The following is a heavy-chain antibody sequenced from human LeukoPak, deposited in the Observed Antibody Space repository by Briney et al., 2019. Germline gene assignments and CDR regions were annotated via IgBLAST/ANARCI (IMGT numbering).Heavy chain of an antibody. Sequence: ASVKVSCTTSGYSFTNYYMHWVRQAPGQGLEWIGIINPSGGSTNYALKFQGRVTMTRDTSTSTVYMELSSLRSEDTAVYYCARDQGLTGYFDYWGQGTLVTVSS. V-gene: IGHV1-46*01. CDR3: ARDQGLTGYFDY. CDR1: GYSFTNYY. J-gene: IGHJ4*02. CDR2: INPSGGST. D-gene: IGHD3-9*01.